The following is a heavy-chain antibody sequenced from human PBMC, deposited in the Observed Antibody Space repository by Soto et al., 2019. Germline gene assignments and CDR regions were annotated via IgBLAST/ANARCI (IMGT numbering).Heavy chain of an antibody. CDR3: ARRYGSCFDY. Sequence: PSETLSLTCTVSGGPLTSYYWSWIRQPPRKGLEWIGYIYYNGSTNYNPSLKSRVTISVDTSNNQFSLKLSSVTASCTAVYYGARRYGSCFDYWGQGTLVTVSS. J-gene: IGHJ4*02. V-gene: IGHV4-59*01. CDR1: GGPLTSYY. D-gene: IGHD5-18*01. CDR2: IYYNGST.